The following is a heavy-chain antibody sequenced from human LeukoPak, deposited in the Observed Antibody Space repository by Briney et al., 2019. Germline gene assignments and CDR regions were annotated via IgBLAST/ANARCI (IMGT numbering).Heavy chain of an antibody. J-gene: IGHJ4*02. CDR3: AREILRDGSYLIED. CDR2: ISSSGSTI. CDR1: GFTFSDYY. D-gene: IGHD1-26*01. Sequence: GGSLRLSCAASGFTFSDYYMSWIRQAPGKGLEWVSYISSSGSTIYYADSVKGRFTISRDNAKNSLYLQMNSLRAEDTAVYYCAREILRDGSYLIEDWGQGILVTVSS. V-gene: IGHV3-11*01.